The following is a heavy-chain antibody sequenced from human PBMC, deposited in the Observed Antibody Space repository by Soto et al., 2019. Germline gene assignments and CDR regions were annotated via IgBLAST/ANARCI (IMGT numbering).Heavy chain of an antibody. V-gene: IGHV3-30*03. CDR3: GAWDSSNNP. D-gene: IGHD1-26*01. J-gene: IGHJ5*02. CDR1: GFTFNTYG. Sequence: PGGSLRLSCAASGFTFNTYGMHWVRQAPGKGLEWVAVISYDGSEKYYVDSVKGRFTISKDNSKNTLYLQMNSLRPEDTAIYFCGAWDSSNNPWGQGTLVTVSS. CDR2: ISYDGSEK.